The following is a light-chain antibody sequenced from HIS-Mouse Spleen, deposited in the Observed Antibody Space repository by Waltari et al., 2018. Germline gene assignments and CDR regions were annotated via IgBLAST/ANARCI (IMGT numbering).Light chain of an antibody. J-gene: IGLJ2*01. Sequence: QSALTRPPSASGSPGQSVTISCTGTSSDVGGYNYVAWYQQHPGKAPNLMIYEVSKLPSGVPDRFSGSKSGNPASLTVSGLQAEDEADYYCSSYAGSNIVVFGGGTKLTVL. CDR2: EVS. CDR3: SSYAGSNIVV. V-gene: IGLV2-8*01. CDR1: SSDVGGYNY.